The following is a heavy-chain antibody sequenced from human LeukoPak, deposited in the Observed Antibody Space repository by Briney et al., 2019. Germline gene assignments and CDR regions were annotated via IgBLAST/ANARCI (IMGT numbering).Heavy chain of an antibody. Sequence: GGSLRLSCAASGFTFSSYEMNWVRQAPGKGLEWVSYISSSGSTIYYADSVKGRFTISRDNAKNSLYLQMNSLRAEDTAVHYCASGQVLLWFGELFDYWGQGTLVTVSS. D-gene: IGHD3-10*01. CDR2: ISSSGSTI. J-gene: IGHJ4*02. CDR1: GFTFSSYE. CDR3: ASGQVLLWFGELFDY. V-gene: IGHV3-48*03.